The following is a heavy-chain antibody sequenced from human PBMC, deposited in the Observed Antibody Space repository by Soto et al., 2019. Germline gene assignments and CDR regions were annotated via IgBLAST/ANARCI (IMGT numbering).Heavy chain of an antibody. CDR3: ARAPKVICSAQTRPDF. Sequence: PSETLSLTCSLYSGSLSGYYWSWLRQPPGKGLEWIGEISPSGTNKYSPALKRRGSISVDTSKNQFSLNLTSLTAADTAVYYCARAPKVICSAQTRPDFWGQVSLGTVSA. CDR1: SGSLSGYY. V-gene: IGHV4-34*01. CDR2: ISPSGTN. D-gene: IGHD3-16*02. J-gene: IGHJ4*02.